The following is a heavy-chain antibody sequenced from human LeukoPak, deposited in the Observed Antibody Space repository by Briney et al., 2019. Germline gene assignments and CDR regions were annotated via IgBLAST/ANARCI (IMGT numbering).Heavy chain of an antibody. CDR3: ARERAVAGTTDY. CDR1: GFTFSSYS. Sequence: GGSLRLSCAASGFTFSSYSMNWVRQAPGKGLEWVSSISSSSSYIYYADSVKGRFTIPRDNAKNSLYLQMNSLRAEDTAVYYCARERAVAGTTDYWGQGTLVTVSS. D-gene: IGHD6-19*01. CDR2: ISSSSSYI. V-gene: IGHV3-21*01. J-gene: IGHJ4*02.